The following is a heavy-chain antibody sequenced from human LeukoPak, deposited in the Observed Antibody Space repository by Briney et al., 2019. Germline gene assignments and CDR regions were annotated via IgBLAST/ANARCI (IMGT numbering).Heavy chain of an antibody. CDR3: SRDRGYYDSGNYPTDY. D-gene: IGHD3-10*01. CDR1: GYTFTGYF. V-gene: IGHV1-2*02. CDR2: INPNSGGT. J-gene: IGHJ4*02. Sequence: ASVNVSCKASGYTFTGYFIHWVRQAPGQGLEWMGWINPNSGGTNYAQNFQGRVTMTGDTSINTAYMELSRLTSDDTAVYFCSRDRGYYDSGNYPTDYWGQGTLVTVSS.